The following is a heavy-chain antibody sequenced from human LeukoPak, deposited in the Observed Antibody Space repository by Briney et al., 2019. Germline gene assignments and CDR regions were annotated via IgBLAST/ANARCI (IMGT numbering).Heavy chain of an antibody. J-gene: IGHJ4*02. CDR3: ARDRSGWYDY. CDR2: IYHSGST. D-gene: IGHD6-19*01. V-gene: IGHV4-38-2*02. Sequence: SETLSLTCTVSGYSISSAYYWGWIRQPPGKGLEWIGSIYHSGSTYYNSSLKSRVTISVDTSKNQFSLKLSSVTAADTAVYYCARDRSGWYDYWGQGTLVTVSS. CDR1: GYSISSAYY.